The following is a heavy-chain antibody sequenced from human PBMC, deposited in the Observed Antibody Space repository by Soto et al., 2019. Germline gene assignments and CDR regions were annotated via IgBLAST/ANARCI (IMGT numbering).Heavy chain of an antibody. CDR1: GGTFSSYA. Sequence: SVKVSCKASGGTFSSYAISWVRQAPGQGLEWMGGIIPIFGTANYAQKFQGRVTITADESTSTAYMELSSLRSEDTAVYYCARGSFRSVLRFLEWFPNGSANYYYGMDVWGQGTTVTVSS. V-gene: IGHV1-69*13. CDR2: IIPIFGTA. J-gene: IGHJ6*02. CDR3: ARGSFRSVLRFLEWFPNGSANYYYGMDV. D-gene: IGHD3-3*01.